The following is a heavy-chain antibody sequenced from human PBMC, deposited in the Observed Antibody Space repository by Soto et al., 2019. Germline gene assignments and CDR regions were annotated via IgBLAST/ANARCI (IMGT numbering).Heavy chain of an antibody. CDR3: ARGDCSGTSCYAFDY. V-gene: IGHV3-33*01. Sequence: QVQLVESGGGVVQPGRSLRLSCAASGFSFSGYGMHWVRQAPGKGREWVAVIWYDGSKKFYADSLKGRFTISRDNSQNTLDLQLNSLRAEDSAVYYCARGDCSGTSCYAFDYWGQGILVTVSS. CDR1: GFSFSGYG. D-gene: IGHD2-2*01. CDR2: IWYDGSKK. J-gene: IGHJ4*02.